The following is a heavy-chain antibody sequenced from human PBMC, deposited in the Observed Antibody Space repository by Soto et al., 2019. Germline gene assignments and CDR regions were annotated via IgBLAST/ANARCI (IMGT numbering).Heavy chain of an antibody. V-gene: IGHV3-73*01. CDR3: SRQASDFWSGKPQYYMDV. Sequence: EVQLVESGGGLVQPGGSLKLSWAASGFTFSGSAMHWVRRASGKGLGWVGRIRSKPNNYATANGASVKGRFTISRDDSKNTAYLQMNSLNTEDTAVYYCSRQASDFWSGKPQYYMDVWGKGTTVTVSS. J-gene: IGHJ6*03. D-gene: IGHD3-3*01. CDR2: IRSKPNNYAT. CDR1: GFTFSGSA.